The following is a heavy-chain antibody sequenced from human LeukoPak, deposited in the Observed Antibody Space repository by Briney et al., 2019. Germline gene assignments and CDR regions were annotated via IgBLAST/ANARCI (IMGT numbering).Heavy chain of an antibody. CDR2: IYYSGST. CDR3: ARSPKYSSSSPFDY. D-gene: IGHD6-6*01. J-gene: IGHJ4*02. Sequence: SETLSLTCTVSGGSISSSSYYWGWIRQPPGKGLEWIGSIYYSGSTYYNPSLKSRVTISVDTSKNQFSLKLSSVTAADTAVYYCARSPKYSSSSPFDYWGQGTLVTVSS. CDR1: GGSISSSSYY. V-gene: IGHV4-39*07.